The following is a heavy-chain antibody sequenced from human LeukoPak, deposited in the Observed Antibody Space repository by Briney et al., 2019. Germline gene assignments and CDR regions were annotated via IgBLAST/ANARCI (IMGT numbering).Heavy chain of an antibody. CDR2: IYYSGST. J-gene: IGHJ4*02. Sequence: SETLSLPCTVSGGSISSSSYYWGWIRQPPGQGLEWIGSIYYSGSTYYNPSLKRRVTISVDTSKNQFSLKLSSVTAADTAVYYCASRLDTAMVHYYFDYWGQGTLVTVSS. D-gene: IGHD5-18*01. V-gene: IGHV4-39*07. CDR3: ASRLDTAMVHYYFDY. CDR1: GGSISSSSYY.